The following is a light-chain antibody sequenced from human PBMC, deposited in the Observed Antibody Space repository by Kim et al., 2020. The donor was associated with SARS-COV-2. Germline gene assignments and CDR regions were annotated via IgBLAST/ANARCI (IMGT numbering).Light chain of an antibody. CDR3: SSYTSSSTSYV. J-gene: IGLJ1*01. V-gene: IGLV2-14*01. CDR1: SSDVGGYNY. Sequence: LTQPASVSGSPGQSITISCTGTSSDVGGYNYVSWYQQHPGKAPKLMIYDVSKRPSGVSNRFSGSKSGNTAPLTISGLQAEDEADYYCSSYTSSSTSYVFGTGTKVTVL. CDR2: DVS.